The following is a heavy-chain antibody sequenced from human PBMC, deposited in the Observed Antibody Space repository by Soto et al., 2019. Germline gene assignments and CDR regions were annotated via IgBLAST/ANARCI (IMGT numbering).Heavy chain of an antibody. CDR1: GYTFTSYG. CDR3: ARTTIFGVVITLSWFDP. CDR2: ISAYNGNT. J-gene: IGHJ5*02. D-gene: IGHD3-3*01. V-gene: IGHV1-18*01. Sequence: QVQLVQSGAEVKKPGASVKVSCKASGYTFTSYGISWARQSPGQGLEWMGWISAYNGNTNYAQKLQGRVTMTTDTSTTTAYMELRSLRSDDTAVYYCARTTIFGVVITLSWFDPWGQGPLVTFSS.